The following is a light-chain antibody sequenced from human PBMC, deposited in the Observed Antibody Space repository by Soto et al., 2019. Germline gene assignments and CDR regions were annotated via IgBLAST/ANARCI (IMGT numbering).Light chain of an antibody. CDR3: QRYGTSPRST. CDR1: QSVRNNY. J-gene: IGKJ2*01. Sequence: EIALTQSPGTLSLSPGEGATLSCRASQSVRNNYLAWYQQKPGQAPRLLIYGASSRATGIPDRFSGSGSGTDFTLSISRLEPEDFAVYFCQRYGTSPRSTFGQGTKLEIK. V-gene: IGKV3-20*01. CDR2: GAS.